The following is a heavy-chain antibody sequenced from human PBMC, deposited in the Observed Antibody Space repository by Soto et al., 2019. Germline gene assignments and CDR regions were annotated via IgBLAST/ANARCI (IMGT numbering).Heavy chain of an antibody. CDR3: ARPVGYYDILTGYPPWGMDV. D-gene: IGHD3-9*01. CDR1: GYTFTSYG. Sequence: QVQLVQSGAEVKKPGASVKVSCKASGYTFTSYGISWVRQAPGQGLEWMGWISAYNGNTNYAQKLQGRVTMTTDTSTRKAYRGLRSLRSDDTAVYYSARPVGYYDILTGYPPWGMDVWGQGTTVTVSS. CDR2: ISAYNGNT. V-gene: IGHV1-18*01. J-gene: IGHJ6*02.